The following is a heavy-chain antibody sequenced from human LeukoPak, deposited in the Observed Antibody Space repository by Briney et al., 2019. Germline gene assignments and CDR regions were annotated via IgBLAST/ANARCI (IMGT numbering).Heavy chain of an antibody. CDR3: ARSPRPYYYYMDV. Sequence: SVKVSCKASGGTFSSYAISWVRQAPGQGLEWMGGIIPIFGTANYAQKFQGRVTITADESTSTAYMELSSLRSEDTAMYFCARSPRPYYYYMDVWDKGTTVTISS. V-gene: IGHV1-69*13. J-gene: IGHJ6*03. CDR2: IIPIFGTA. CDR1: GGTFSSYA.